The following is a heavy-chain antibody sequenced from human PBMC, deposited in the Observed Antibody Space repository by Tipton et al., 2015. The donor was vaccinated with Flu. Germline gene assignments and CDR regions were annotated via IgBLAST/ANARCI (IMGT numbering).Heavy chain of an antibody. D-gene: IGHD2-2*02. CDR3: ARQDCSTSTCYIDY. V-gene: IGHV5-51*01. J-gene: IGHJ4*02. CDR1: GNTFISYW. CDR2: IYPDDSDT. Sequence: QSGAEVKKPGESLKISCEGSGNTFISYWLAWVRQMPGKGLEWMGLIYPDDSDTRYSPSFQGQVTISADKSINTVYLQWSSLKASDTAIYYCARQDCSTSTCYIDYWGQGTLVTVSS.